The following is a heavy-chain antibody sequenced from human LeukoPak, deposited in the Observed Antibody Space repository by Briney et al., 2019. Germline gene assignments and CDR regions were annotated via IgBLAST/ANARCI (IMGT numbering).Heavy chain of an antibody. CDR3: ARHALGVVVPAAIGQGWFDP. J-gene: IGHJ5*02. CDR2: IYYSGST. V-gene: IGHV4-39*01. Sequence: PSETLSLTCTVSSGSISSSSYYWGWIRQPPGKGLEWIGSIYYSGSTYYNPSLKSRVTISVDTSKNQFSLKLSSVTAADTAVYYCARHALGVVVPAAIGQGWFDPWGQGTLVTVSS. D-gene: IGHD2-2*02. CDR1: SGSISSSSYY.